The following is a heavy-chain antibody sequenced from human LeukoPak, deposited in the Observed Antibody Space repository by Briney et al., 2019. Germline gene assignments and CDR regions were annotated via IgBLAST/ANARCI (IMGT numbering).Heavy chain of an antibody. CDR1: GFMFRSYW. CDR3: ARVRLAISY. Sequence: GGSLRLSCGASGFMFRSYWMSWVRQAPGKGLEWVANIKEDGSEKHHVDSVKGRFTISRDNAKNSLYLQMNSLRAEDTAVYYCARVRLAISYWGQGTLVTVSS. D-gene: IGHD6-19*01. J-gene: IGHJ4*02. CDR2: IKEDGSEK. V-gene: IGHV3-7*01.